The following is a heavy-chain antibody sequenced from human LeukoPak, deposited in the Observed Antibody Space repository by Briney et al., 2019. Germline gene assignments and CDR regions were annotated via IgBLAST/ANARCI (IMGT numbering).Heavy chain of an antibody. V-gene: IGHV4-59*01. CDR2: IYYSGST. J-gene: IGHJ4*02. CDR3: ARGGQQLVPYDFDY. Sequence: PSETLSFTCTVSGGSISSYYWSWIRQPPGKGLEWIGYIYYSGSTNYNPSLKSRVTISVDTSKNQFSLKLSSVTAADTAVYYCARGGQQLVPYDFDYWGQGTLVTVSS. D-gene: IGHD6-13*01. CDR1: GGSISSYY.